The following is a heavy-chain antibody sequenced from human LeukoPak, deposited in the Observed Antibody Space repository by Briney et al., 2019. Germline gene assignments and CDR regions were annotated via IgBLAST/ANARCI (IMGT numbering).Heavy chain of an antibody. D-gene: IGHD3-22*01. J-gene: IGHJ4*02. CDR3: AKEAYDSSGYYLDY. Sequence: AGGSLRLSCAASGFTFSTYAMSWVRQAPGKGLEWVSAISTSGGSTYYADSVKGRFTTSRDNSKNTLYLQMNSLRAEDTAVYYCAKEAYDSSGYYLDYWGQGTLVTVSS. CDR2: ISTSGGST. V-gene: IGHV3-23*01. CDR1: GFTFSTYA.